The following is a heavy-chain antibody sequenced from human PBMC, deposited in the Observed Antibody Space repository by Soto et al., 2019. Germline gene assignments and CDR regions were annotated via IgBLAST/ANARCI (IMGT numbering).Heavy chain of an antibody. CDR3: AKLMKYWYFDL. V-gene: IGHV3-23*01. CDR1: GFTFTNYA. Sequence: EVQLLESGGGLVQPGESLRLSCEASGFTFTNYAVTWVRQAPGKGLEWVSAIGNSGVSTYSADSVKGRFTISRDNSKNTLYLQMNSLRAEDTAVYYWAKLMKYWYFDLWGRGTLVTVSS. J-gene: IGHJ2*01. CDR2: IGNSGVST.